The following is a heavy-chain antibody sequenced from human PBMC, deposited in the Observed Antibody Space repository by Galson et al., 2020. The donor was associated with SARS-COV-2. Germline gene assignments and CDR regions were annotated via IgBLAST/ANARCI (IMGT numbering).Heavy chain of an antibody. D-gene: IGHD1-1*01. CDR3: ATNEV. CDR1: GYNITELS. Sequence: ASVKDSCKVSGYNITELSMHWGRQAPGKGLEGMGGLDHEDGETINEQKYQDRVTMNEDTSTDTAYMELSSLRSEDTAMYYCATNEVWGKGTTVTVSS. CDR2: LDHEDGET. V-gene: IGHV1-24*01. J-gene: IGHJ6*04.